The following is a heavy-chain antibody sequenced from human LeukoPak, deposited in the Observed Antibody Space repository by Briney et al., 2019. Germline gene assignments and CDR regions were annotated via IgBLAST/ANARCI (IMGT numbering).Heavy chain of an antibody. J-gene: IGHJ4*02. D-gene: IGHD3-22*01. CDR2: ISGSGGST. CDR3: AKGGSSGYLWGYYFDY. V-gene: IGHV3-23*01. CDR1: GFTFSSYA. Sequence: QPGGSLRLSCAASGFTFSSYAMSWVRQAPGKGLEWVSAISGSGGSTYYADSVKGRFTISRDNSKNTLYLQMNSLRAEDTAVYYCAKGGSSGYLWGYYFDYWGQGTLVTVSS.